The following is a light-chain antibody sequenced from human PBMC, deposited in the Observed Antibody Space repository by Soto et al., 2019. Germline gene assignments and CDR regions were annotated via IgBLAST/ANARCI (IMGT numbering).Light chain of an antibody. J-gene: IGKJ1*01. CDR1: QSIRSW. V-gene: IGKV1-5*01. CDR3: QEFNTISGT. Sequence: IEMTQSPSTLSASLGDRVTITCRASQSIRSWLAWYQQKPGKAPKLLIYDASSLESGVPARFSGSGSGTEFTLTISSLETDDFATYYCQEFNTISGTFGQGTKVEMK. CDR2: DAS.